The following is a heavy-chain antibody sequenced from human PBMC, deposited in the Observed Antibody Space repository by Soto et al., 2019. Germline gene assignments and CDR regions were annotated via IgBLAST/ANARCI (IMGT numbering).Heavy chain of an antibody. Sequence: GGSLRLSCSASGFTFSSYAMHWVRQAPGKGLEYVSAISSNGGSTYYADSVKGRFTISRDNSKNTLYLHMSSLRAEDTAVYYCVKDKSHCTNGVCSDYYYYGMDVWGQGTTVTVSS. CDR2: ISSNGGST. CDR1: GFTFSSYA. V-gene: IGHV3-64D*08. CDR3: VKDKSHCTNGVCSDYYYYGMDV. J-gene: IGHJ6*02. D-gene: IGHD2-8*01.